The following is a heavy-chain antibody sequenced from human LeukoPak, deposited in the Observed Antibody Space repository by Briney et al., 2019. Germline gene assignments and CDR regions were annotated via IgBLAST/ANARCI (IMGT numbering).Heavy chain of an antibody. V-gene: IGHV4-59*12. D-gene: IGHD6-13*01. J-gene: IGHJ4*02. CDR3: ARDKEAAAGTSHYFDY. CDR1: GGSISSYY. CDR2: IYYSGST. Sequence: SETLSLTCTVSGGSISSYYWSWIRQPPGKGLEWIGYIYYSGSTNYNPSLKSRVTISVDTSKNQFSLKLSSVTAADTAVYYCARDKEAAAGTSHYFDYWGQGTLVTVSS.